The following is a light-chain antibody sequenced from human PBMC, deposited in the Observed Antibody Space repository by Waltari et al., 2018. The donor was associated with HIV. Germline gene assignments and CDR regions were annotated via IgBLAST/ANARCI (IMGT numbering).Light chain of an antibody. CDR1: RDISSW. Sequence: DIQMTQSPSSVSASVGDRVTITCRASRDISSWLAWYQQTPGKAPKLLNYGASSLQSGVPSRFSGSGSGTHFTLTINSLQPEDFGTYYCQQAVSPLLTFGGGTKVDIK. J-gene: IGKJ4*01. CDR3: QQAVSPLLT. V-gene: IGKV1-12*01. CDR2: GAS.